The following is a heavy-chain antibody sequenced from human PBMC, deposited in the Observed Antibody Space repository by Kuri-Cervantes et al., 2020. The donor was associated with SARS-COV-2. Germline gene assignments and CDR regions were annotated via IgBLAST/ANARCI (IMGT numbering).Heavy chain of an antibody. CDR3: ARAGGGSYYGWFDP. CDR1: GFTFSSYA. V-gene: IGHV3-30-3*01. J-gene: IGHJ5*02. Sequence: GEFLKISCAASGFTFSSYAMHWVRQAPGKGLEWVAVISYDGSNKYYADSVKGRFTISRDNSKNTLYLQMNSLRAEDTAVYYCARAGGGSYYGWFDPWGQGTLVTVSS. CDR2: ISYDGSNK. D-gene: IGHD1-26*01.